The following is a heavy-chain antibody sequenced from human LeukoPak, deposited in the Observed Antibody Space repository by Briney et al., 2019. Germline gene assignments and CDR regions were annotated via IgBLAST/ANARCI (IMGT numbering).Heavy chain of an antibody. D-gene: IGHD3-10*01. J-gene: IGHJ5*02. CDR1: GGSISSGGYY. CDR3: ARDRVRGGPGLDP. CDR2: IYYSGST. Sequence: PSETLSLTCTVSGGSISSGGYYWSWIRQHPGKGLEWIGYIYYSGSTYYNPSLKSRVTISVDTSKNQFSLKLSCVTAADTAVYYCARDRVRGGPGLDPRGPGTLVTVSS. V-gene: IGHV4-31*03.